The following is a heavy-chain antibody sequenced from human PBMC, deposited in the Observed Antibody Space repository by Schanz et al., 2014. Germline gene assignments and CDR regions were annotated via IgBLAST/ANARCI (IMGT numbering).Heavy chain of an antibody. CDR3: ARDFHGYGPHLDY. V-gene: IGHV3-66*02. CDR1: GFAVDNYY. D-gene: IGHD5-12*01. J-gene: IGHJ4*02. Sequence: EVQLVASGGGLVQPGGSLRLSCAASGFAVDNYYMSCVRQAPGRGLEWVSIIFTDGRTYYADSVKGRFTVSRDNSKNTLYLQLNSPRAEDTAVYYCARDFHGYGPHLDYWGQGSLVTVSS. CDR2: IFTDGRT.